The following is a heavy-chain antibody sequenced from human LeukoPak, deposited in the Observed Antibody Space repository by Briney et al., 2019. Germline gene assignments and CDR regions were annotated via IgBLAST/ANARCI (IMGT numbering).Heavy chain of an antibody. J-gene: IGHJ6*02. CDR3: ARPQGKVSYYYYGMDV. V-gene: IGHV3-30*02. CDR2: IRSDGSNK. D-gene: IGHD3-22*01. CDR1: GFTFSSYA. Sequence: GGSLRLSCAASGFTFSSYAIHWVRQAPGKGLEWVAFIRSDGSNKYYADSVRGRFTISRDNSKNTLYLQMNSLRAEDTAVYYCARPQGKVSYYYYGMDVWGQGTTVTVSS.